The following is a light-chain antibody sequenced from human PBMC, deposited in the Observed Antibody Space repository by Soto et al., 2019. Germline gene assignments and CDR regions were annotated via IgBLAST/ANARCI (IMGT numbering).Light chain of an antibody. Sequence: QSALTQPASVSGSPGQSITISCTGTSSDVGNYNLVSWYQQFPGKAPKLIIYEGSRRPSGVSNRFSGSKSGSTASLTISGLQAEDEADYYCCSYAGSFTFDVFGGGTKLTVL. CDR1: SSDVGNYNL. CDR2: EGS. CDR3: CSYAGSFTFDV. V-gene: IGLV2-23*03. J-gene: IGLJ2*01.